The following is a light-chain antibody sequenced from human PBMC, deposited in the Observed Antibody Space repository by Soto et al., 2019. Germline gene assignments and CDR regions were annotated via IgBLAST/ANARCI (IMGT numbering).Light chain of an antibody. V-gene: IGLV1-40*01. CDR2: GNS. Sequence: QSVLTQPPSVSGAPGXRVXISCTXSSSNIGAGYDVHWXQQLPXTAPKLLIYGNSNRPSGVPDRFSGSKSGNSASLAITGLQAEDEADXYCQSYDSSLSMVFGGGTKVTVL. CDR3: QSYDSSLSMV. J-gene: IGLJ2*01. CDR1: SSNIGAGYD.